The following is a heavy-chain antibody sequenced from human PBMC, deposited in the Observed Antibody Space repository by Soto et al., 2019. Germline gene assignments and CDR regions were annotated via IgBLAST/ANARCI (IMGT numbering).Heavy chain of an antibody. CDR2: INAGNGNT. Sequence: ASVKVSCKASGYTFTSYAMHWVRQAPGQRLEWMGWINAGNGNTKYSQKFQGRVTITRDTSASTAYMELSSLRSEDTAVYYCARDLARITIFGVVTRGRDYGMDVWGQGTTVTVSS. CDR1: GYTFTSYA. D-gene: IGHD3-3*01. CDR3: ARDLARITIFGVVTRGRDYGMDV. V-gene: IGHV1-3*01. J-gene: IGHJ6*02.